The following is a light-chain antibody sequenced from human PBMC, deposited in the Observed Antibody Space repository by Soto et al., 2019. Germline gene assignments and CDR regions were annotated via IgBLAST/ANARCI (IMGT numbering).Light chain of an antibody. V-gene: IGKV1-27*01. Sequence: DIQMTQSPSSLSASVGDRVTITCLASQGINNYLAWYQQKPGKVPKLLIYAASTLQSGGPSRFSGSGSGTDFTLTISSLQPEDVATYYCQKYNSAPHTCGQGTKLEIK. J-gene: IGKJ2*01. CDR3: QKYNSAPHT. CDR1: QGINNY. CDR2: AAS.